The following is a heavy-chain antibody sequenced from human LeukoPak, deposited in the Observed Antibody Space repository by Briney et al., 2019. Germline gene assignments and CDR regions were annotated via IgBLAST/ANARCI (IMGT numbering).Heavy chain of an antibody. CDR2: IISRGDTT. Sequence: PGGSLRLSSAASGFTFNDYSMNWVRQAPGKGLEWVSNIISRGDTTHYADSVKGRFSTSRDNAKNSVFLQLNSLRAEDTAVYYCARGRGYCSGASCDIDYWGQGTLVTVSS. V-gene: IGHV3-48*04. CDR3: ARGRGYCSGASCDIDY. D-gene: IGHD2-15*01. CDR1: GFTFNDYS. J-gene: IGHJ4*02.